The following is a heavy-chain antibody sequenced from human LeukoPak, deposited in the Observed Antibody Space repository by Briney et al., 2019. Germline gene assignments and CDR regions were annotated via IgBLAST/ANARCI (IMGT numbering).Heavy chain of an antibody. D-gene: IGHD6-19*01. Sequence: PGGSLRLSRAVSGFTLTNARMSWVRQAPGKGREWVGRIRSKTEGGSTDYAGSVKGRFTISRDDSKNTLYLQMNSLKSEDTAVYHCSTDSYSSGWQAWGQGTLVTVSS. J-gene: IGHJ5*02. CDR1: GFTLTNAR. V-gene: IGHV3-15*01. CDR3: STDSYSSGWQA. CDR2: IRSKTEGGST.